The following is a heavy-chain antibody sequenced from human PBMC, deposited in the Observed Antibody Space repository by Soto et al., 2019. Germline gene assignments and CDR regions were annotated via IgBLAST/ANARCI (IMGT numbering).Heavy chain of an antibody. D-gene: IGHD6-19*01. Sequence: ASVKVSCKASGYTFTSYDINWVRQATGQGLEWMGWMNPNSGNTGYAQKFQGRVTITRNTSVSTAYMELSSLRSEDTAVYYCARDGYSSGWYGYYYYYYMDVWGKGTTVTVSS. CDR1: GYTFTSYD. CDR2: MNPNSGNT. V-gene: IGHV1-8*03. J-gene: IGHJ6*03. CDR3: ARDGYSSGWYGYYYYYYMDV.